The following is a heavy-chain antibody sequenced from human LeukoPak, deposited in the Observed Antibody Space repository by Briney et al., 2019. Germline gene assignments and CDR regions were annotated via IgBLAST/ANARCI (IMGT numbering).Heavy chain of an antibody. V-gene: IGHV1-18*01. CDR3: ARGGRITIFGVVTRSYYYGMDV. CDR2: ISAYNGNT. D-gene: IGHD3-3*01. J-gene: IGHJ6*02. Sequence: GASVKVSCKASGYTFTSYGISWVRQAPGQGLEWMGWISAYNGNTNYAQKLQGRVTMTTDTSTSTAYMELRSLRSDDTAVYYCARGGRITIFGVVTRSYYYGMDVWGQGTTVTVSS. CDR1: GYTFTSYG.